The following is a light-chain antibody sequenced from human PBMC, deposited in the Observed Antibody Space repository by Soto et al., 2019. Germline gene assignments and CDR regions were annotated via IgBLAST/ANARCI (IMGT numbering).Light chain of an antibody. CDR3: MQGTHWPIT. CDR1: QXLVHSDGIAY. CDR2: KVS. Sequence: DVVMAQSPLSLPVTLGQPASISYRSNQXLVHSDGIAYFSWFQQRPGRSPRRLIYKVSNRDSGVPARFSGSGSGTDFAPKVSRVEAEDVGAYYCMQGTHWPITFGQGTRLETK. J-gene: IGKJ5*01. V-gene: IGKV2-30*02.